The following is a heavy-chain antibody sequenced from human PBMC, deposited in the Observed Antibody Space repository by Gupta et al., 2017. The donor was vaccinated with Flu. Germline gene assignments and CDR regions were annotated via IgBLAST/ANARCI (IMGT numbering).Heavy chain of an antibody. CDR3: AKDLEASFNYYYYMDV. V-gene: IGHV3-30*18. CDR1: GFTFSNYG. Sequence: QVQLVESGGGVVQPGGSLILSCAASGFTFSNYGMDWVRQAPGKGLEWVAVISYDGRSRYYADSVKGRFTISRDDSKSTLYLQMNSLRAEDTAVYYCAKDLEASFNYYYYMDVWGKGTTVTVSS. CDR2: ISYDGRSR. J-gene: IGHJ6*03. D-gene: IGHD6-6*01.